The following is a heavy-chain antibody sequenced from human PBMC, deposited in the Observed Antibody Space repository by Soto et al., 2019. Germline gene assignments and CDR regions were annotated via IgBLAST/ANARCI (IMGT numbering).Heavy chain of an antibody. CDR2: ISSSSSYI. CDR3: SCQAEDGIREVRTVSAFLLNRSSDL. D-gene: IGHD4-17*01. V-gene: IGHV3-21*01. Sequence: KGLEWVSSISSSSSYIYYADSVKGRFTISRDNAKNSLYLQMNSLRAEDTAVYYCSCQAEDGIREVRTVSAFLLNRSSDL. J-gene: IGHJ2*01.